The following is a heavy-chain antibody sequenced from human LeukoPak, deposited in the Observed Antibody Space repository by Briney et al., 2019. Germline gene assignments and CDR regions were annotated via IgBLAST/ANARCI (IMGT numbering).Heavy chain of an antibody. CDR3: AKGTMIVVNYYFDY. D-gene: IGHD3-22*01. V-gene: IGHV3-23*01. CDR2: ISGSGGST. Sequence: GGSLRLSCATSGFTFSSYAMSWVREAPGKGLEWVSAISGSGGSTYYADSVKGRFTISRDNSKNTLYLQMNSLRAEDTAVYYCAKGTMIVVNYYFDYWGQGTLVTVSS. CDR1: GFTFSSYA. J-gene: IGHJ4*02.